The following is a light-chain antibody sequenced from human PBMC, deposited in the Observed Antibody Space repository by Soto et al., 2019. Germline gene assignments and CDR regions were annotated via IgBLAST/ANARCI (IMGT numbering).Light chain of an antibody. Sequence: DIQMTQSPSSLSASVGDRVTITCRASQSIRSYLNWYQQKXGKAPKXXIYKASSLESGVRSRFSGSGSGTEFTLTISSLQPDDFATYYCQQYNSSSRTFGQGTKV. CDR1: QSIRSY. J-gene: IGKJ1*01. CDR3: QQYNSSSRT. CDR2: KAS. V-gene: IGKV1-5*03.